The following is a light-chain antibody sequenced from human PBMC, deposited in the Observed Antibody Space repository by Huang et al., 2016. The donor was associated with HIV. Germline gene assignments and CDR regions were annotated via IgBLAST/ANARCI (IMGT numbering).Light chain of an antibody. CDR1: QSISSW. Sequence: DIQMTQSPSTLSASVGDRVTITCRASQSISSWLAWYQQKPGKAPKLLIYKASTLERGVPSRLSGSGSGTECTLTISSLQPDDFATYYCQQYNSYPLTFGGGTKVQIK. V-gene: IGKV1-5*03. CDR2: KAS. CDR3: QQYNSYPLT. J-gene: IGKJ4*01.